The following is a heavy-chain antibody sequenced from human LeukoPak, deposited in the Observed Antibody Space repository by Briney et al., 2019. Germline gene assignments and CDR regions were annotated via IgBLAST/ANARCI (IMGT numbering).Heavy chain of an antibody. CDR3: AKAKDIVVVVAAFDY. Sequence: PGGSLRLPCAASGFTFDDYAMHWVRQAPGKGLEWVSGISWNSGSIGYADSVKGRFTISRDNAKNSLYLQMNSLRAEDTALYYCAKAKDIVVVVAAFDYWGQGTLVTVSS. V-gene: IGHV3-9*01. CDR2: ISWNSGSI. D-gene: IGHD2-15*01. CDR1: GFTFDDYA. J-gene: IGHJ4*02.